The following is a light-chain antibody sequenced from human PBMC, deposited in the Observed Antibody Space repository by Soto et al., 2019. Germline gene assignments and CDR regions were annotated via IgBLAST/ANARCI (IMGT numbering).Light chain of an antibody. J-gene: IGKJ4*01. V-gene: IGKV3D-15*01. CDR3: QQYNNGPLT. CDR1: QSVDND. Sequence: EIVMTQSPATLSVSPGDRATLSCRASQSVDNDLAWYQQKPGQPPRLLIYDASTRATGIPARFSGSQSATEFNLTISSLLSEDFAVYFSQQYNNGPLTFGGGTKVETK. CDR2: DAS.